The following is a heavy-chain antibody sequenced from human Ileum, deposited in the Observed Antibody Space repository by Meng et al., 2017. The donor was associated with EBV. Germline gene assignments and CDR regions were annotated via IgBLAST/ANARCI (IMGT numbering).Heavy chain of an antibody. CDR2: IINDGSTT. J-gene: IGHJ4*02. D-gene: IGHD2-15*01. CDR3: ARGAGGFDY. V-gene: IGHV3-74*01. Sequence: EAELVESGGGLVQPGGSLRLSCAVSGFNFNNYWMHWVRQAPGKGLVWVSHIINDGSTTSYTDSVKGRFTISRDNAKNTVYLQMNSLRAEDTAVYYCARGAGGFDYWGQGILVTVSS. CDR1: GFNFNNYW.